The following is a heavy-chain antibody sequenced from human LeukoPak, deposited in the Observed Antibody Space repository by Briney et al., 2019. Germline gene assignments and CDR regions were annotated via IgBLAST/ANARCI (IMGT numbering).Heavy chain of an antibody. CDR2: IIPIFGTA. CDR3: ARDWSPRDDSSGYGY. J-gene: IGHJ4*02. V-gene: IGHV1-69*06. D-gene: IGHD3-22*01. Sequence: SVKVSCKASGGTFSSYAISWVRQAPGQGLEWMGGIIPIFGTANYAQKFQGRVTITADKSTSTAYMELSSLRSEDTAVYYCARDWSPRDDSSGYGYWGQGTLVTVSS. CDR1: GGTFSSYA.